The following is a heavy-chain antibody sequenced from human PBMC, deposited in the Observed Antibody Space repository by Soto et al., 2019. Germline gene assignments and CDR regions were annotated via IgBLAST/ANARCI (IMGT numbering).Heavy chain of an antibody. Sequence: VQLVQSGAEVKKPGSSVKVSCKASGGTFSSYAISWVRQAPGQGLEWMGGIIPIFGTVNYAQRFQDRVTFIADEFTSTAYMDLSSLRSEDTAVYYCARGVAHTYYYYGLDVWGQGTTVTVSS. V-gene: IGHV1-69*01. CDR2: IIPIFGTV. D-gene: IGHD3-3*01. J-gene: IGHJ6*02. CDR3: ARGVAHTYYYYGLDV. CDR1: GGTFSSYA.